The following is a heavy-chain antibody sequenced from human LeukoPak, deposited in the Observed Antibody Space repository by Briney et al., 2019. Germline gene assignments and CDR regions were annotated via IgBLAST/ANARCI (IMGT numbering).Heavy chain of an antibody. V-gene: IGHV4-39*01. J-gene: IGHJ4*02. Sequence: PSETLSLTCSVSGASISTTNYYWGWIRQPLGKGLEWIGSIYYTGSTYNSPSLKGRVTVSVDTSKNHFSLRLNSVTATDTAVYYCARHRGRNGGYSFDDWGQGTLVTVSS. D-gene: IGHD2-8*01. CDR2: IYYTGST. CDR1: GASISTTNYY. CDR3: ARHRGRNGGYSFDD.